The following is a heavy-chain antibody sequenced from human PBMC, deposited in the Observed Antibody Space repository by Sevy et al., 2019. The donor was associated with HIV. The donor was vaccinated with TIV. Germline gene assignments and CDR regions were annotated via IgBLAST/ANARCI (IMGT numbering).Heavy chain of an antibody. CDR1: GGSISSGDYY. V-gene: IGHV4-30-4*01. D-gene: IGHD3-22*01. CDR3: AREGETYYYDSSGYSDHYWARHDAFDI. J-gene: IGHJ3*02. CDR2: IYYSGST. Sequence: SETLSLTCTVSGGSISSGDYYWSWIRQPPGKGLEWIGYIYYSGSTYYNPSLKSRVTISVDTSKNQFSLKLSSVTAADTAVYYCAREGETYYYDSSGYSDHYWARHDAFDIWGHGTMVTVSS.